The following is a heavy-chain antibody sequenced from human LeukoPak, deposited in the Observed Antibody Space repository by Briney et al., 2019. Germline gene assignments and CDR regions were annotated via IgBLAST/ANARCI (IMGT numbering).Heavy chain of an antibody. CDR1: GGSISSSSYY. CDR2: IYYSGST. J-gene: IGHJ4*02. Sequence: SETLSLTCTVSGGSISSSSYYWGWIRQPPGKGLEWIGSIYYSGSTYYNPSLKSRVTISVDTSKNQFSLKLSSVTAADTAVYYCARHHIVVVTAMDYWGQGTLVTVSS. V-gene: IGHV4-39*01. D-gene: IGHD2-21*02. CDR3: ARHHIVVVTAMDY.